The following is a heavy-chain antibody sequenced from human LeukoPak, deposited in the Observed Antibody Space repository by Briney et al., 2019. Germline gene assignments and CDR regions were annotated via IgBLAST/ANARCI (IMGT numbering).Heavy chain of an antibody. Sequence: GGSLRLSCVASGFSFSRNAMNWLRQPPGQGREWVSGVGGGNTDTSYADSVKGRFTISRDNSQNTVSLVMNNLRAEDTAIYYCATHDTMVGISWGQGTLVTVSS. CDR2: VGGGNTDT. CDR3: ATHDTMVGIS. D-gene: IGHD1-26*01. V-gene: IGHV3-23*01. CDR1: GFSFSRNA. J-gene: IGHJ4*02.